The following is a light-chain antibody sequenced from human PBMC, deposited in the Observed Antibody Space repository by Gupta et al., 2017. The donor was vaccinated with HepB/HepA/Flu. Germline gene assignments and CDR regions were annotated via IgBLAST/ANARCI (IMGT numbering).Light chain of an antibody. V-gene: IGLV1-40*01. Sequence: QSVLTPPPSVSGAPGQRVTISCTGSSSNIGAGYDVHWYQQLPGTAPKLLIYGNSNRPSGVPDRFSGSKSGTSASLAITGLQAEDEADYYCQSYDSNLSGSYVFGTGTKVTVL. J-gene: IGLJ1*01. CDR1: SSNIGAGYD. CDR3: QSYDSNLSGSYV. CDR2: GNS.